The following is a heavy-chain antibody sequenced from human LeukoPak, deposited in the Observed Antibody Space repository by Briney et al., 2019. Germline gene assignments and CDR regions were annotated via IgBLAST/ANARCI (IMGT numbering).Heavy chain of an antibody. CDR3: ARDAGRPHSSSSDVDY. V-gene: IGHV3-21*01. D-gene: IGHD6-6*01. CDR2: ISSSSSYI. Sequence: GGSLRLSCVASGFTFSNSDMHWVRQAPGKGLEWVSSISSSSSYIYYADSVKGRFTISRDNAKNSLYLQMNSLRAEDTAVYYCARDAGRPHSSSSDVDYWGQGTLVTVSS. J-gene: IGHJ4*02. CDR1: GFTFSNSD.